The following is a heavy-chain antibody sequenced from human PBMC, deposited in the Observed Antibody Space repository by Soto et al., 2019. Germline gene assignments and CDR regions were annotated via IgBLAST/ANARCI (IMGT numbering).Heavy chain of an antibody. Sequence: GGSLRLSCAASGFTFSSYGMHWVRQAPGKGPEWVAVISYDGSNKYYADSVKGRFTISRDNSKNTLYLQMNSLRAEDTAVYYCAKDDDSSGFPVYYFDYWGQGTLVTVS. V-gene: IGHV3-30*18. CDR2: ISYDGSNK. J-gene: IGHJ4*02. D-gene: IGHD3-22*01. CDR1: GFTFSSYG. CDR3: AKDDDSSGFPVYYFDY.